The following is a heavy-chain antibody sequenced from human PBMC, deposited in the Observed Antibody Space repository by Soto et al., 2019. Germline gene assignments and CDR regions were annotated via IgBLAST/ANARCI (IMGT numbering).Heavy chain of an antibody. CDR1: GFTFSSYE. J-gene: IGHJ4*02. CDR2: ISSSGSTI. Sequence: PGGSLRLSCAASGFTFSSYEMNWVRQAPGKGLEWVSYISSSGSTIYYADSVKGRFTISRDNAKNSLYLQMNSPRAEDTAVYYCESTPRRGDYWGQGTLVTVSS. CDR3: ESTPRRGDY. V-gene: IGHV3-48*03.